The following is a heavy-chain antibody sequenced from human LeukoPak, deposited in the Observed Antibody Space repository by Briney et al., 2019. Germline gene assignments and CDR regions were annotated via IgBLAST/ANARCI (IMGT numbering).Heavy chain of an antibody. J-gene: IGHJ3*02. V-gene: IGHV4-38-2*02. CDR1: DYSISSGYY. CDR3: AREAIPAPGYDAFDI. Sequence: SETLSLTCTVSDYSISSGYYWGWIRQPPGKGLEWIGSIYHCGSTYYNPSLKSRVTISVDTSKNQFSLKVRSVTAADTAMYYCAREAIPAPGYDAFDIWGHGTMVTVSS. CDR2: IYHCGST. D-gene: IGHD6-13*01.